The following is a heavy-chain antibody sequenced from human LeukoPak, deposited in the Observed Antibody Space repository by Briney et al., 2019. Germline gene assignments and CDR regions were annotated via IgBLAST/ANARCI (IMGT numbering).Heavy chain of an antibody. V-gene: IGHV5-51*01. CDR2: IYPGDSDT. Sequence: PGESLKISCKGSGYSFTSYWSGWVRQMPGKGLEWMGIIYPGDSDTRYSPSFQGQVTISADQSISTAYLQWSSLKASDTAMYYCARSRTRYYYDSSGYYRDFDYWGQGTLVTVSS. J-gene: IGHJ4*02. D-gene: IGHD3-22*01. CDR1: GYSFTSYW. CDR3: ARSRTRYYYDSSGYYRDFDY.